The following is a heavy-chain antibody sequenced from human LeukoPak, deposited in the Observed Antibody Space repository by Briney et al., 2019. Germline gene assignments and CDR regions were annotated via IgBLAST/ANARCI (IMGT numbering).Heavy chain of an antibody. Sequence: PGGSLRLSCAASGFTFSSYAMSWVRQAPGKGPEWVSAISGSGGSTYYADSVKGRFTISRDNSKNTLYLQMNSLRAEDTAVYYCAKVPQLYHYYGMDVWGQGTTVTVSS. D-gene: IGHD1-1*01. CDR3: AKVPQLYHYYGMDV. V-gene: IGHV3-23*01. CDR1: GFTFSSYA. CDR2: ISGSGGST. J-gene: IGHJ6*02.